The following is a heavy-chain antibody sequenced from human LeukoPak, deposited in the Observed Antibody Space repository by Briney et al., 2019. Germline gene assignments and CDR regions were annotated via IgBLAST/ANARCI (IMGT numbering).Heavy chain of an antibody. V-gene: IGHV5-51*01. CDR3: ARDAIVGATQGYFDL. CDR1: GYSFSTYW. D-gene: IGHD1-26*01. CDR2: IYPGDSDT. J-gene: IGHJ2*01. Sequence: NPGESLKISCKGSGYSFSTYWIGWVRQMPGKGLEWMGIIYPGDSDTRYSPSFQGQVTISADKSISTAYPQWSNLKASDTAMYFCARDAIVGATQGYFDLWGRGTLVTVSS.